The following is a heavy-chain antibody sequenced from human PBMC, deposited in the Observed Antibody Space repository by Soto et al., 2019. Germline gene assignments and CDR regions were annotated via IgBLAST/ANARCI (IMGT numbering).Heavy chain of an antibody. J-gene: IGHJ4*02. Sequence: ASVEVSCKASGYSLTSYYMHWVRQAPGQGLEWMGITNPSDGSTNYAQKFQGRVTMTSDTSTSTVYMEMSSLRSEDTAMYYCARSYVTSRPIDFWGQGTLVTVSS. CDR1: GYSLTSYY. V-gene: IGHV1-46*01. CDR3: ARSYVTSRPIDF. CDR2: TNPSDGST. D-gene: IGHD3-10*02.